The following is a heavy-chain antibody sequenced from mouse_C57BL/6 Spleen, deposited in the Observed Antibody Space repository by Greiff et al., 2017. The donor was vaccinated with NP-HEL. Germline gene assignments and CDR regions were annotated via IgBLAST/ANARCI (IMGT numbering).Heavy chain of an antibody. Sequence: DVKLVESEGGLVQPGSSMKLSCTASGFTFSDYYMAWVRQVPEKGLEWVANINYDGSSTYYLDSLKSRFIISRDNAKNILYLQMSSLKSEDTATYYCAVYYGPSYAMDYWGQGTSVTVSS. D-gene: IGHD2-1*01. CDR3: AVYYGPSYAMDY. CDR1: GFTFSDYY. J-gene: IGHJ4*01. CDR2: INYDGSST. V-gene: IGHV5-16*01.